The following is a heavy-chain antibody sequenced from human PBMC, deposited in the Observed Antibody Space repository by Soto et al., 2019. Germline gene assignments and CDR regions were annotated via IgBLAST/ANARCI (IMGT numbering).Heavy chain of an antibody. V-gene: IGHV4-61*01. CDR3: ARCSGGSCYIDY. CDR2: IYSSGST. Sequence: SETLSLTYTVSGGSVSSGSYNWCWIRQPPGKGLEWIGYIYSSGSTSYNPSLESRVTISVDTSKNQFSLKLSSVTAADTAVYYCARCSGGSCYIDYWGPGTLVTVSS. J-gene: IGHJ4*02. CDR1: GGSVSSGSYN. D-gene: IGHD2-15*01.